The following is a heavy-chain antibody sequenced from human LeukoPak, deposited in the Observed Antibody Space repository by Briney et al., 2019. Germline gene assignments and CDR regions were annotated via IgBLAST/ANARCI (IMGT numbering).Heavy chain of an antibody. CDR1: GCTFSSYA. Sequence: GASVKVSCKASGCTFSSYAIIWVRQAPGQGLEWMGRIIPILGIANYAQKFQGRVTITADKSTSTAYMELSSLRSEDTAVYYCARSITGRNNWFDPWGQGTLVTVSS. J-gene: IGHJ5*02. V-gene: IGHV1-69*04. D-gene: IGHD3-10*01. CDR2: IIPILGIA. CDR3: ARSITGRNNWFDP.